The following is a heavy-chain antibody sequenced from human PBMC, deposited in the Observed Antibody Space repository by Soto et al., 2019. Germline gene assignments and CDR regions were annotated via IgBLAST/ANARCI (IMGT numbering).Heavy chain of an antibody. V-gene: IGHV4-61*01. J-gene: IGHJ6*02. CDR2: IHYSGST. Sequence: PSETLSLTCTVSGGSVSSTSYYWTWIRQPPGKGLEWIGYIHYSGSTNYNPSLKSRVAMSVDTSKNHFSLKLSSVTAADTAVYYCARALYDTDSLPVGAEARYYAINVWGLGTTVTVSS. CDR1: GGSVSSTSYY. CDR3: ARALYDTDSLPVGAEARYYAINV. D-gene: IGHD3-22*01.